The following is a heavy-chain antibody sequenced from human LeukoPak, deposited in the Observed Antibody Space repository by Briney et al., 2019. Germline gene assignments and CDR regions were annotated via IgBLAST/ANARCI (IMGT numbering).Heavy chain of an antibody. CDR3: TREQDREASATVVGDY. D-gene: IGHD4-23*01. J-gene: IGHJ4*02. V-gene: IGHV3-48*03. CDR1: GFTFSRFE. CDR2: ISTGTYI. Sequence: GGSLRLSCVASGFTFSRFEMNWVRQAPGWGLGWISHISTGTYIDYTDSVKGRVTISRDNAKNSLFLQMNSLRAEDTAVYYCTREQDREASATVVGDYWGQGTLVTVSS.